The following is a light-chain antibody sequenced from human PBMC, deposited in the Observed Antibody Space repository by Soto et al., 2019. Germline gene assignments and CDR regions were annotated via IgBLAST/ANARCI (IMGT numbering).Light chain of an antibody. Sequence: DIQMTQSPSTLSGSVGDRVTITCRASQTISSWLAWYQQKPGKAPKLLMFDASSLDSGVPSRFSGSGSGTEFTLTISSLQPDDFAPYHCQHYNSYSEAFGQGTKVDIK. J-gene: IGKJ1*01. CDR3: QHYNSYSEA. CDR2: DAS. CDR1: QTISSW. V-gene: IGKV1-5*01.